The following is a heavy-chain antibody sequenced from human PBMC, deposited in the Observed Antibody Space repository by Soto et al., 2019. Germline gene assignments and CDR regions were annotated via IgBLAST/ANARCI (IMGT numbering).Heavy chain of an antibody. CDR3: ARDLPPLDY. J-gene: IGHJ4*02. V-gene: IGHV1-18*01. CDR2: ITAYNSNT. Sequence: QVQLVQSGAEVKKPGASVKVSCKASGYTFTRYYITWVRQAPGQGLEWMGWITAYNSNTTHAHKLQGRVTTTTDTPTRTASMELRSLRSDDTAVYYCARDLPPLDYWGQGTLVTVSS. CDR1: GYTFTRYY.